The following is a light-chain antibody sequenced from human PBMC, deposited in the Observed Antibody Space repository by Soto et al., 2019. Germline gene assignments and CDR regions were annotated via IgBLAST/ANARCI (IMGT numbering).Light chain of an antibody. CDR3: QQRSNWPPYT. V-gene: IGKV3-11*01. Sequence: EIVLTQSPATLSLSPGERATLSCRASQSVSSYLAWYQQKPGQAPRRLIYDASNRATGIPARFSGSGSGTDSTLTISTLAPEDFAVYYCQQRSNWPPYTFGQGTKLEIK. J-gene: IGKJ2*01. CDR1: QSVSSY. CDR2: DAS.